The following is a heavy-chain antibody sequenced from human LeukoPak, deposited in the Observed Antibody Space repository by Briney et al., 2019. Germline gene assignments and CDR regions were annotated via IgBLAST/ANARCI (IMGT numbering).Heavy chain of an antibody. Sequence: SVKVSCKASGGTFSSYTISWVRQAPGQGLEWMGRIIPILGIANYAQEFQGRVTITADKSTSTAYMELSSLRSEDTAVYYCARELGASGYYHRYIYYFDYWGQGTLVTVSS. J-gene: IGHJ4*02. V-gene: IGHV1-69*04. CDR2: IIPILGIA. D-gene: IGHD3-3*01. CDR1: GGTFSSYT. CDR3: ARELGASGYYHRYIYYFDY.